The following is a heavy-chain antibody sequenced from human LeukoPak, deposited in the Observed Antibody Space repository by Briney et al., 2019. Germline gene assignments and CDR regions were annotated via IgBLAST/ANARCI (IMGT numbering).Heavy chain of an antibody. CDR2: IYYSGST. CDR1: GGSISSYY. D-gene: IGHD6-13*01. V-gene: IGHV4-59*08. CDR3: ARRVGIAAPFDY. Sequence: SETLSLTCTVSGGSISSYYWSWIRQPPGKGLEWIGYIYYSGSTNYNPSLKSRVTISVDTSKNQFSLKLSSVTAADTAVYYCARRVGIAAPFDYWGQGTLVSVSS. J-gene: IGHJ4*02.